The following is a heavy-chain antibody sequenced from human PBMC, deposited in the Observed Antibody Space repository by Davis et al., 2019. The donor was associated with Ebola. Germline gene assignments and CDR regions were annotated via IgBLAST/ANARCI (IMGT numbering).Heavy chain of an antibody. CDR3: ARDLRAG. J-gene: IGHJ4*02. CDR2: IKQDGSEK. CDR1: GFILSDAW. Sequence: GESLKISCAASGFILSDAWMSWVRQAPGKGLEWVANIKQDGSEKYYVDSVKGRFTISRDNAKNSLYLQMNSLRAEDTAVYYCARDLRAGWGQGTLVTVSS. V-gene: IGHV3-7*01.